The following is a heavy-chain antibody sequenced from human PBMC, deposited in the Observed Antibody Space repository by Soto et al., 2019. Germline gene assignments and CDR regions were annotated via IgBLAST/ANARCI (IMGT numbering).Heavy chain of an antibody. V-gene: IGHV4-34*01. CDR2: INHCGST. D-gene: IGHD2-21*02. Sequence: SETLSLTCAVYGGSFSGYYWSWIRQPPGKGLEWIGEINHCGSTNYNPSLKSRVTISVDTSKNQFSLKLSSVTAADTAVYYCARGRGVVTHYHYYYYGMDVWGQGTTVTVSS. CDR3: ARGRGVVTHYHYYYYGMDV. CDR1: GGSFSGYY. J-gene: IGHJ6*02.